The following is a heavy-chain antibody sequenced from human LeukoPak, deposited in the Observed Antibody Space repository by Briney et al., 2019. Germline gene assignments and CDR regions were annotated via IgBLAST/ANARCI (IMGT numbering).Heavy chain of an antibody. D-gene: IGHD3-9*01. J-gene: IGHJ4*02. Sequence: PGGSLRLSCAAPGFTVSSNYMSWVRQAPGKGLEWVSVIHSGGSTYYADSVKGRFTISRDNSKNTLYLQMNSLRAEDTAVYYCARDPTYYDILTGYYIPNFDYWGQGTLVTVSS. CDR3: ARDPTYYDILTGYYIPNFDY. CDR1: GFTVSSNY. CDR2: IHSGGST. V-gene: IGHV3-66*02.